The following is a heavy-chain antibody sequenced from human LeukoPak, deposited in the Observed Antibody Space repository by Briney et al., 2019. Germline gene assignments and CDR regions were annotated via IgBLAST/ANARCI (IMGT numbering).Heavy chain of an antibody. D-gene: IGHD3-10*01. J-gene: IGHJ3*02. CDR2: ISSSSSTI. CDR3: AKDSVWFGTHVGAFDI. Sequence: PGGSLRLSCAASGFTFSLYSMNWVRQAPGKGLEWVSYISSSSSTIHYEDSVKGRFTISRDNAKNTLYLQMNSLRAEDTAVYYCAKDSVWFGTHVGAFDIWGQGTMVTVSS. CDR1: GFTFSLYS. V-gene: IGHV3-48*01.